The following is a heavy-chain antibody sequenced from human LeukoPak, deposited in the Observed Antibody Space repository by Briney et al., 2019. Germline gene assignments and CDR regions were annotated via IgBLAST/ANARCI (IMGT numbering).Heavy chain of an antibody. V-gene: IGHV3-53*05. J-gene: IGHJ4*02. CDR3: AKQGGGYDYVWGSYPDY. D-gene: IGHD3-16*02. CDR1: GVTVSNNF. Sequence: GGSLRLSCAASGVTVSNNFMSWVRQAPGKGLEWVSVIYGGGSTYYADSVKGRFTISRDTSKNTLYLQVNSLRAEDTAVYYCAKQGGGYDYVWGSYPDYWGQGTLVTVSS. CDR2: IYGGGST.